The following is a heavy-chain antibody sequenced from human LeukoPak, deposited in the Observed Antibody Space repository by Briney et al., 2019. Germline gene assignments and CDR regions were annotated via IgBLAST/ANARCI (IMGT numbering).Heavy chain of an antibody. J-gene: IGHJ4*02. D-gene: IGHD1-26*01. CDR1: GFTFSSYA. CDR3: AKDQYWELESLPFDY. V-gene: IGHV3-23*01. Sequence: GGSLRLSCAASGFTFSSYAMSWVRQAPGKGLEWVSAISGSGGSTYYADSVKGRFTISRDNSKNTLYLQMNSLRAEDTAVYYCAKDQYWELESLPFDYWGQGTLVTVSS. CDR2: ISGSGGST.